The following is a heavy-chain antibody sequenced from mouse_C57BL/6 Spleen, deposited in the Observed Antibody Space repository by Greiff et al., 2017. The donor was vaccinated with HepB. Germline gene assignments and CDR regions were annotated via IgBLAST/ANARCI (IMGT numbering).Heavy chain of an antibody. CDR1: GYAFSSSW. Sequence: QVHVKQSGPELVKPGASVKISCKASGYAFSSSWMNWVKQRPGKGLEWIGRIYPGDGDTNYNGKFKGKATLTADKSSSTAYMQLSSLTSEDSAVYFCASSYYSNYYFDYWGQGTTLTVSS. V-gene: IGHV1-82*01. D-gene: IGHD2-5*01. J-gene: IGHJ2*01. CDR2: IYPGDGDT. CDR3: ASSYYSNYYFDY.